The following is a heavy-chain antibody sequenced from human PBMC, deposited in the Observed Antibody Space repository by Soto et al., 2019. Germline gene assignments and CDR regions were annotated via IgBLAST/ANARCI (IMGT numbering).Heavy chain of an antibody. V-gene: IGHV1-8*01. Sequence: QVHLVQSGAEVKKPGASVKVSCKASGYTFTSYDINWVRQATGQGLEWMGWMNPNSGNTGYAQKFQGRVTMTRNTSISTAYMELSSLRSEDTAVYYCARARIVATIDYYMDVWGKGTTVTVSS. D-gene: IGHD5-12*01. CDR1: GYTFTSYD. J-gene: IGHJ6*03. CDR2: MNPNSGNT. CDR3: ARARIVATIDYYMDV.